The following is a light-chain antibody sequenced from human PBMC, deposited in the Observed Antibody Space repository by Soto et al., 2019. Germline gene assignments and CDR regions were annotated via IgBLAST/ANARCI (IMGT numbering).Light chain of an antibody. CDR2: GAS. Sequence: EIVMTQSPGTLSVSPGERVTVSCRASQYVHTSLAWYQQKSGQAPRLLIYGASIRAPGVPVRFSGSGSGTEFTLTIDSLQSEDSAVYSCQQYNRWPPTWTFGQGTKVEI. J-gene: IGKJ1*01. CDR3: QQYNRWPPTWT. CDR1: QYVHTS. V-gene: IGKV3-15*01.